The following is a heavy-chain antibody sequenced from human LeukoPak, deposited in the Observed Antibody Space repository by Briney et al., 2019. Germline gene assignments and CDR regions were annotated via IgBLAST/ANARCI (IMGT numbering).Heavy chain of an antibody. CDR2: IYYSGST. CDR1: GGSISSSSYY. D-gene: IGHD5-12*01. J-gene: IGHJ4*02. V-gene: IGHV4-39*01. Sequence: SETLSLTCTVSGGSISSSSYYWGWIRQPPGKGLEWIGSIYYSGSTYYNPSLKSRVTISVDTSKNQFSLKLSSVTAADAAVYYCARHNGSGYDSETSDPPGSFDYWGQGTLVTVSS. CDR3: ARHNGSGYDSETSDPPGSFDY.